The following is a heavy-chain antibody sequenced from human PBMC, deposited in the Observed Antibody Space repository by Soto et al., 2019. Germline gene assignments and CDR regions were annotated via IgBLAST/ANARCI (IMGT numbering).Heavy chain of an antibody. D-gene: IGHD3-10*01. CDR2: IYHSGST. Sequence: SETLSLTCAVSGYSISSGYYWGWIRQPPGKGLEWIGSIYHSGSTYYNPSLKSRVTISVDTSKNQFSLKLSSVTAADTAVYYCARVFAIRGYYYGSGSLNWFDPWGQGTLVTVS. CDR3: ARVFAIRGYYYGSGSLNWFDP. V-gene: IGHV4-38-2*01. J-gene: IGHJ5*02. CDR1: GYSISSGYY.